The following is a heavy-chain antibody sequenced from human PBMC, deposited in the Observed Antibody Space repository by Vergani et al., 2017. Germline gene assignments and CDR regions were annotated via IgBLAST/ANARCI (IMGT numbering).Heavy chain of an antibody. Sequence: EVQLVESGGGLVQPGRSLRLSCAASGFTFDDYAMHWVRQAPGKGLEWVSGISWNSGSIGYADSVKGRFTISRDNAKNSLYLQMNSLRAEDTGLYYCAKARLGGDYFDYWGQGTLVTVSS. V-gene: IGHV3-9*01. J-gene: IGHJ4*02. CDR1: GFTFDDYA. CDR2: ISWNSGSI. D-gene: IGHD1-26*01. CDR3: AKARLGGDYFDY.